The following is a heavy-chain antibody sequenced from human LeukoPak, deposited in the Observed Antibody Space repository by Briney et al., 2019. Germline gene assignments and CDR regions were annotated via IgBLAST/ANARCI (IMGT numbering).Heavy chain of an antibody. CDR2: INHSGST. V-gene: IGHV4-34*01. CDR1: GGSFSGYY. Sequence: SETLSLTCAVYGGSFSGYYWSWIRQPPGKGLEWIGEINHSGSTNYNPSLKSRVTISVDTSKNQFSLKLSSVTAADTAVYYCARRKWLRLRGVFDYWAREPWSPSPQ. CDR3: ARRKWLRLRGVFDY. D-gene: IGHD5-12*01. J-gene: IGHJ4*02.